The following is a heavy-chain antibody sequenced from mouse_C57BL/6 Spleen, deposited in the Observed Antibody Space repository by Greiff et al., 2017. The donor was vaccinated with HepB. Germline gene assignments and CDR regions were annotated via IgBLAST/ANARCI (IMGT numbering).Heavy chain of an antibody. CDR1: GFTFSSYG. J-gene: IGHJ4*01. CDR2: ISSGGSYT. D-gene: IGHD2-2*01. V-gene: IGHV5-6*01. CDR3: ARHGVTPMDY. Sequence: VQLKESGGDLVKPGGSLKLSCAASGFTFSSYGMSWVRQTPDKRLEWVATISSGGSYTYYPDSVKGRFTISRDNAKNTLYLQMSSLKSEDTAMYYCARHGVTPMDYWGQGTSVTVSS.